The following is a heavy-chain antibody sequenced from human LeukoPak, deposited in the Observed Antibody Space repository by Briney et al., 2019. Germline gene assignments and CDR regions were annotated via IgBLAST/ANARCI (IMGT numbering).Heavy chain of an antibody. J-gene: IGHJ4*02. CDR2: MNPNSGNT. CDR1: GYTFTSYD. V-gene: IGHV1-8*01. Sequence: ASVKVSCKASGYTFTSYDINWVRQATGQGLEWMGWMNPNSGNTGYAQKFQGRVTMTRNTSVSTAYMELSSLRSEDTAVYYCARDPSGWYDGGDDYWGQGTLVTVSS. D-gene: IGHD6-19*01. CDR3: ARDPSGWYDGGDDY.